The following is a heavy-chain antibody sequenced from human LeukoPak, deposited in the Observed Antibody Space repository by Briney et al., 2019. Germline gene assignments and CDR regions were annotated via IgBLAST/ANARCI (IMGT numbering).Heavy chain of an antibody. CDR2: MNPDSGNT. CDR3: ARGFSPFTPRAFDY. CDR1: GYTFTNDD. V-gene: IGHV1-8*02. D-gene: IGHD3-16*01. J-gene: IGHJ4*02. Sequence: ASVKVSCKASGYTFTNDDISWVRQAPGQGLEWMGWMNPDSGNTGFAQRFQGRLTMARNTSLSTAYMELSSLRSDDTAVYYCARGFSPFTPRAFDYWGQGTLVTVSS.